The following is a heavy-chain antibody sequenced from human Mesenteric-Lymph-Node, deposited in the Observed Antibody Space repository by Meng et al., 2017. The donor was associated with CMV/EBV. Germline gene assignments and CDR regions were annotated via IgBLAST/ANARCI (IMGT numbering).Heavy chain of an antibody. CDR3: AKDNRPRQLLGAGNAIDI. CDR1: GITFNNYS. CDR2: ISWNSGSI. V-gene: IGHV3-9*01. D-gene: IGHD2-2*01. J-gene: IGHJ3*02. Sequence: GESLKISCVGSGITFNNYSMSWVRQAPGKGLEWVSGISWNSGSIGYADSVKGRFTIYRDNAKNSLYLQMNSLRAEDTALYYCAKDNRPRQLLGAGNAIDIWGQGTMVTVSS.